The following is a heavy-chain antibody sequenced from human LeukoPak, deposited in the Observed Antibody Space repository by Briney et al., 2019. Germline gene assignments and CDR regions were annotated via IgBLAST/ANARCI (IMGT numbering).Heavy chain of an antibody. Sequence: ASVKVSCKVSGYTLTELSMYWVRQAPGKGLEWMGGFDPEDGETIYAQKFQGRVTMTEDTSTDTAYMELSSLRSEDTAVYYCATDKVIPRAFDIWGQGTMVTVSS. CDR3: ATDKVIPRAFDI. D-gene: IGHD2-21*01. CDR2: FDPEDGET. J-gene: IGHJ3*02. V-gene: IGHV1-24*01. CDR1: GYTLTELS.